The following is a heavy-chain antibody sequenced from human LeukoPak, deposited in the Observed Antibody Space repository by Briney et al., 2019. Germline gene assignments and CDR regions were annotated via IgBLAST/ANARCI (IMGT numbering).Heavy chain of an antibody. CDR3: ARDLGSSGWFLDY. CDR1: AYTFTDYY. D-gene: IGHD6-19*01. Sequence: ASVKVSCKASAYTFTDYYIHWVRQAPGQGLEWMGWFSPKSGGTNYAQKFQGRITMTSDTSSATAYMELSGLRFDDTAVYHCARDLGSSGWFLDYWGQGTLVTVSS. CDR2: FSPKSGGT. J-gene: IGHJ4*02. V-gene: IGHV1-2*02.